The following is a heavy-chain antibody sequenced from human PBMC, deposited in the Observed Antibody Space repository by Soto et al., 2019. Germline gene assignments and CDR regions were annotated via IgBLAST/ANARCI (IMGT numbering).Heavy chain of an antibody. CDR3: AKSYRLTTKGFDY. CDR2: ISYDGSNK. D-gene: IGHD4-17*01. CDR1: GFTFSSYG. J-gene: IGHJ4*02. V-gene: IGHV3-30*18. Sequence: GGSLRLSCAASGFTFSSYGMHWVRQAPGKGLEWVAAISYDGSNKYYADSVKGRFTISRDNSKNTLYLQMNSLRAEDTAVYYCAKSYRLTTKGFDYWGQGTLVTVSS.